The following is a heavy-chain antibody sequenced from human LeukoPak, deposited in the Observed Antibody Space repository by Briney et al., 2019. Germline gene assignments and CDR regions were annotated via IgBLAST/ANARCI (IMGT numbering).Heavy chain of an antibody. D-gene: IGHD5-12*01. CDR1: GYTFTSYG. CDR2: ISAYNGNT. V-gene: IGHV1-18*01. Sequence: ASVKVSCKASGYTFTSYGIAWVRQAAGQGLKWMGWISAYNGNTNYAQKLQGRVTMTTDTSTSTAYMELRSLISDDTAVYYCARDAGVRGYSGYDPIDYWGQGTLVTVSS. J-gene: IGHJ4*02. CDR3: ARDAGVRGYSGYDPIDY.